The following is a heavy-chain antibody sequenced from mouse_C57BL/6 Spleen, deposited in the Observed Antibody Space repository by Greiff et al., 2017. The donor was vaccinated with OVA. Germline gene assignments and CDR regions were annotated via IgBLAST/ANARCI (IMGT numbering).Heavy chain of an antibody. J-gene: IGHJ2*01. V-gene: IGHV1-50*01. CDR2: IDPSDSYT. Sequence: QVQLKQPGAELVKPGASVKLSCKASGYTFTSYWMQWVKQRPGQGLEWIGEIDPSDSYTNYNQKFKGKATLTVDTSSSTAYMQLSSLTSEDSAVYYCARGRLRGFDYWGQGTTLTVSS. CDR3: ARGRLRGFDY. CDR1: GYTFTSYW. D-gene: IGHD1-2*01.